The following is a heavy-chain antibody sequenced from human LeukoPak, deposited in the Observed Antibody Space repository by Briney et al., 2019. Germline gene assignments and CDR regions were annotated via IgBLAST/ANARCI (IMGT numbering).Heavy chain of an antibody. CDR2: IYYSGST. D-gene: IGHD3-10*01. CDR1: GGSISSGVYY. J-gene: IGHJ6*02. Sequence: PSETLSLTCTVSGGSISSGVYYWSWIRQHPGKGLEWIGYIYYSGSTYYNPSLKSRVTISVDTSKNQFSLKLSSVTAADTAVYYCAREHSGSYPLYYYYYGMDVWGQGTAVTVSS. V-gene: IGHV4-31*03. CDR3: AREHSGSYPLYYYYYGMDV.